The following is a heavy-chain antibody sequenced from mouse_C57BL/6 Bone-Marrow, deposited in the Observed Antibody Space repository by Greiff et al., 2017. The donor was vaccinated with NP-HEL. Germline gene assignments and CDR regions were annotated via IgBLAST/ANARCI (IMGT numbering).Heavy chain of an antibody. J-gene: IGHJ2*01. CDR2: IDPSDSYT. CDR3: AREEVRGY. D-gene: IGHD1-1*01. Sequence: VQLQQPGAELVRPGTSVKLSCKASGYTFTSYWMHWVKQRPGQGLEWIGVIDPSDSYTNYNQKFKGKATLTVDTSSSTAYMQLSSLTSEDSAVYYCAREEVRGYWGQGTTLTVSS. CDR1: GYTFTSYW. V-gene: IGHV1-59*01.